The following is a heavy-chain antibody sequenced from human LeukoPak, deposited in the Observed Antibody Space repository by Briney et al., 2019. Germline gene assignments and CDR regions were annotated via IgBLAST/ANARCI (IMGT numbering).Heavy chain of an antibody. Sequence: SVKVSCKASRGTFSSYAISWVRQAAGQGLEWMGRIIPILGIANYAQKFQGRVTITADKSTSTAYMELSSLRSEDTAVYYCARAGTVVVAENWFDPWGQGTLVTVSS. J-gene: IGHJ5*02. D-gene: IGHD2-15*01. CDR2: IIPILGIA. V-gene: IGHV1-69*04. CDR1: RGTFSSYA. CDR3: ARAGTVVVAENWFDP.